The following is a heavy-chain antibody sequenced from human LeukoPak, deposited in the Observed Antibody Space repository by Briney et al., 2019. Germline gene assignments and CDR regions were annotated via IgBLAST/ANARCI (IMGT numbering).Heavy chain of an antibody. CDR1: GFTFDDYA. CDR2: ISWNSGSI. Sequence: GGSLRLPCAASGFTFDDYAMHWVRQAPGKGLEWVSGISWNSGSIGYADSVKGRFTISRDNAKNSLYLQMNSLRAEDTALYYCAKDRDPDLDAFDIWGQGTMVTVSS. V-gene: IGHV3-9*01. CDR3: AKDRDPDLDAFDI. J-gene: IGHJ3*02. D-gene: IGHD1-14*01.